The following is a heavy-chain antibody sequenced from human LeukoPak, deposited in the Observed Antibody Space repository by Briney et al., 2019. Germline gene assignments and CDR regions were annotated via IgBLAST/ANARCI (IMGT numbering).Heavy chain of an antibody. D-gene: IGHD4-11*01. V-gene: IGHV3-23*01. CDR3: ARDMRMTSYDY. J-gene: IGHJ4*02. CDR2: VSSDGINT. Sequence: PGGSLRLSCSASGFTFSNFAMSWVRQAPGKGLEWVSAVSSDGINTYYTDSLKGRFTISRDNSKNTVFLQMHSLTAEDTAVYYCARDMRMTSYDYWGQGTLVTVSS. CDR1: GFTFSNFA.